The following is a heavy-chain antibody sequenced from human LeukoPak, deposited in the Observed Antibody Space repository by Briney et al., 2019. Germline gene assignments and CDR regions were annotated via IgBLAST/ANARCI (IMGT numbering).Heavy chain of an antibody. Sequence: GGSLRLSCAASGFTFSSYWMTWVRQAPGKGLEWVANIKGDESAKYYVDSVKGRFTISRDNAYNSLYLQMNSLRPEDTAVYYCGRDRIAAAGTDYDYWGQGALATVSS. J-gene: IGHJ4*02. D-gene: IGHD6-13*01. CDR2: IKGDESAK. CDR3: GRDRIAAAGTDYDY. V-gene: IGHV3-7*01. CDR1: GFTFSSYW.